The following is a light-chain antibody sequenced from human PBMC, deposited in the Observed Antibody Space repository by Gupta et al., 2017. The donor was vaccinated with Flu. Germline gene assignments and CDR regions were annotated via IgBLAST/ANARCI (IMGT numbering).Light chain of an antibody. J-gene: IGLJ1*01. CDR1: SNDVRGHNL. Sequence: STTISSTRTSNDVRGHNLVSWNQQFPSKAPKLIIYEGNKRPSVFTSRFSASKSDDTSSLTIAGLLAEDEADYYCCAYTGVNSYVFETGTKVTVL. CDR3: CAYTGVNSYV. V-gene: IGLV2-23*01. CDR2: EGN.